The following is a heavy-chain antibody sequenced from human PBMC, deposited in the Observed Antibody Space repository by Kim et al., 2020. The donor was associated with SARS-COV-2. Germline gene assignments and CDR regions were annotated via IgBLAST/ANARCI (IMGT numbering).Heavy chain of an antibody. CDR2: INHSGST. V-gene: IGHV4-34*01. D-gene: IGHD5-12*01. CDR3: ARGSNSGYDYQNWFDP. J-gene: IGHJ5*02. CDR1: GGSFSGYY. Sequence: SETLSLTCAVYGGSFSGYYWSWIRQPPGKGLEWIGEINHSGSTNYNPSLKSRVTISVDTSKNQFSLKLSSVTAADTAVYYCARGSNSGYDYQNWFDPWGQGTLVTVSS.